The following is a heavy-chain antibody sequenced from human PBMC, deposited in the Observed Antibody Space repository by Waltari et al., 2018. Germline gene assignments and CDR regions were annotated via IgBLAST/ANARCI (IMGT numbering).Heavy chain of an antibody. D-gene: IGHD2-21*02. J-gene: IGHJ3*02. CDR2: ISAYNGNT. V-gene: IGHV1-18*01. CDR3: ERPLGTVVTPEHHDAFDI. Sequence: QVQLVQSGAEVKKPGASVKVSCKASGYTFTSYGISWVRQAPGQGLEWMGWISAYNGNTNYAQKLQGRVTMTTDTSTSTAYMELRSLRSDDTAVYYCERPLGTVVTPEHHDAFDIWGQGTMVTVSS. CDR1: GYTFTSYG.